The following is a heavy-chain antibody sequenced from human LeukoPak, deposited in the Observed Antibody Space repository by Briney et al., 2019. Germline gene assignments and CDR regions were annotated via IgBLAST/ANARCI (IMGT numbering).Heavy chain of an antibody. CDR3: AKVAPDIVVVVAAIQGWFDP. CDR1: GFTFSSYA. Sequence: GGSLRLYCAASGFTFSSYAMSWVRQAPGKGLEWVSAISGSGGSTYYADSVKGRFTISRDNSKNTLYLQMNSLRAEDTAVYYCAKVAPDIVVVVAAIQGWFDPWGQGTLVTVSS. J-gene: IGHJ5*02. V-gene: IGHV3-23*01. CDR2: ISGSGGST. D-gene: IGHD2-15*01.